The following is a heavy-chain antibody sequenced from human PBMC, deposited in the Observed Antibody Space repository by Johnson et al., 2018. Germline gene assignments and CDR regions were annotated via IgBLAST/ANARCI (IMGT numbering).Heavy chain of an antibody. D-gene: IGHD6-13*01. CDR2: ISGSGDDT. J-gene: IGHJ4*03. CDR1: GFTFSNYA. Sequence: VQLQESGGGLVQPGGSLRLSCAASGFTFSNYAMTWVRQAPGKGLEWVSGISGSGDDTYYAASVRGRFTVSRDNSKSTVYLQKNSLRVEDTARYYCAKPVHLSRWFRCVGGQGTPVTVSP. CDR3: AKPVHLSRWFRCV. V-gene: IGHV3-23*01.